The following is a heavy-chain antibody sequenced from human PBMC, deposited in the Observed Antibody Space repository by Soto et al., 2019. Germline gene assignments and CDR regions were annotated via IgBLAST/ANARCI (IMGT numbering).Heavy chain of an antibody. Sequence: EVQLVESGGGLVQPGGSLRLSCAASGFTFSDHFMDWVRQAPGKGLEWVGRIRNKAYSYTTEYAASVKGRFTISRDDSMNSLYLQMNSLKTEDTAVYYCARGGGWYSELWGRGTLVTVSS. D-gene: IGHD3-10*01. CDR3: ARGGGWYSEL. V-gene: IGHV3-72*01. CDR1: GFTFSDHF. CDR2: IRNKAYSYTT. J-gene: IGHJ2*01.